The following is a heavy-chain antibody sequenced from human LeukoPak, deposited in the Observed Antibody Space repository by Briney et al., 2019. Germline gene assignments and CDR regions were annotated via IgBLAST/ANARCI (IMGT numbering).Heavy chain of an antibody. CDR3: AKHWSYCSTTSCFFNYYYYYMDV. D-gene: IGHD2-2*01. Sequence: GGSLRLSCAASGFTFTTNAMSWVRQAPGKGLEWVSGVSGADGTTYYADSVKGRFTISRDNSKSTLYLQMNNLRAVDTAVYYCAKHWSYCSTTSCFFNYYYYYMDVWGKGTTVTVSS. J-gene: IGHJ6*03. CDR1: GFTFTTNA. V-gene: IGHV3-23*01. CDR2: VSGADGTT.